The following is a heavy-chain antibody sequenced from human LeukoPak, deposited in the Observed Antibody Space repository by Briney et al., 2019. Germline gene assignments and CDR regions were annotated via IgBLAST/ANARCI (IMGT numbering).Heavy chain of an antibody. D-gene: IGHD3-22*01. CDR1: GGSPSSYY. CDR2: IYYSGST. CDR3: ARWGSGYYRY. V-gene: IGHV4-59*08. Sequence: SETLSLTCTVSGGSPSSYYWSWIRQPPGKGLEWIGYIYYSGSTNYNPSLKSRVTISVDTSKNQFSLKLSSVTAADTAVYYCARWGSGYYRYWGQGTLVIVSS. J-gene: IGHJ4*02.